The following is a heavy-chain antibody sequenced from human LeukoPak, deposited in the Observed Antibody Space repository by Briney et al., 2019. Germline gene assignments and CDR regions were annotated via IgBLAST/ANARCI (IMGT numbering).Heavy chain of an antibody. CDR3: AKQYDFWSGPDY. J-gene: IGHJ4*02. Sequence: PGGSLRLSCAASGFTFSSYAMNWVRQAPGKGLEWVSGISGSGGSTYYADSVKGRFPISRDNSKNTLYLQMNSLRVEDTAVYYCAKQYDFWSGPDYWGQGTLVTVSS. CDR1: GFTFSSYA. CDR2: ISGSGGST. V-gene: IGHV3-23*01. D-gene: IGHD3-3*01.